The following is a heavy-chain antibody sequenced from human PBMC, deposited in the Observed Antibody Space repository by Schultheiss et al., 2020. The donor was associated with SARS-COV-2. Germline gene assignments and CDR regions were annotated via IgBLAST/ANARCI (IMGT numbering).Heavy chain of an antibody. CDR1: GFTFSSYA. J-gene: IGHJ4*02. Sequence: GESLKISCAASGFTFSSYAMHWVRQAPGKGLEWVAVISYDGSNKYYADSVKGRFTISRDNSKNTLYLQMNSLRAEDTAVYYCARGDIVVVDNWGQGTLVTVSS. CDR2: ISYDGSNK. CDR3: ARGDIVVVDN. D-gene: IGHD2-15*01. V-gene: IGHV3-30-3*01.